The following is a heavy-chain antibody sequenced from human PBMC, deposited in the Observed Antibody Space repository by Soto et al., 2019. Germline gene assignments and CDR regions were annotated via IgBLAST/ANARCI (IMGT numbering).Heavy chain of an antibody. CDR3: PRGLGSRSYYNQYNWFDP. CDR1: GYTFTNYG. D-gene: IGHD3-10*02. CDR2: INVYNGNT. J-gene: IGHJ5*02. Sequence: QVQLVQSGGEVKKPGASVKVSCKASGYTFTNYGISWVRQAPGQGLEWMGWINVYNGNTKYAQKVQGRVTMTTDTSTSRAYMELRSLRSDDRAMYYCPRGLGSRSYYNQYNWFDPWGQGNLVTVSS. V-gene: IGHV1-18*01.